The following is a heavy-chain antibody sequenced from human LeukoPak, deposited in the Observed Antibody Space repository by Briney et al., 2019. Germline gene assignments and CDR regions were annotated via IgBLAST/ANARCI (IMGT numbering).Heavy chain of an antibody. CDR2: IYPGDSDT. J-gene: IGHJ5*02. Sequence: GESLKISCKGSGYSFTSYWIGWVRQMPGKGLEWMGIIYPGDSDTRYGPSFQGQVTISADKSISTAYLQWSSLKASDTAMYYCARVVKVYSYGQANWFDPWGQGTLVTVSS. CDR1: GYSFTSYW. D-gene: IGHD5-18*01. V-gene: IGHV5-51*01. CDR3: ARVVKVYSYGQANWFDP.